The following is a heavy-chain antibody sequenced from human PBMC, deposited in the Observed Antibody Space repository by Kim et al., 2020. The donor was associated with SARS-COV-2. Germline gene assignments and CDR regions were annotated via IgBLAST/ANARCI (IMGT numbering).Heavy chain of an antibody. CDR1: GGSLSGYY. CDR3: ARGEGGIGYAFDV. D-gene: IGHD1-26*01. Sequence: SETLSLTCAVHGGSLSGYYWSWIRQPPGEGLEWIGEINQSGTTNYNPSVESRVSISGDTSKNQVSLKLTSVTATDTAVYYCARGEGGIGYAFDVWGQGTMLPVSS. J-gene: IGHJ3*01. V-gene: IGHV4-34*01. CDR2: INQSGTT.